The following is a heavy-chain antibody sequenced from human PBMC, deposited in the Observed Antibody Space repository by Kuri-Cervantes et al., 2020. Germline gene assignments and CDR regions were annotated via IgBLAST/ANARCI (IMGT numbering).Heavy chain of an antibody. CDR1: AFKFGDYY. CDR2: INHSGST. V-gene: IGHV4-34*01. J-gene: IGHJ3*02. D-gene: IGHD3-10*01. CDR3: ARPFSGGAFDI. Sequence: GSLRLSCTVSAFKFGDYYMNWIRQAPGKGLEWIGEINHSGSTNYNPSLKSRVTISVDTSKNQFSLKLSSVTAADTAVYYCARPFSGGAFDIWGQGTMVTVSS.